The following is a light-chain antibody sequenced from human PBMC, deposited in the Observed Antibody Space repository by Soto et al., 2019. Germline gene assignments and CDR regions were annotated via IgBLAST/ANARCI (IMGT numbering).Light chain of an antibody. Sequence: VIWITQYPCLLSASTGDRVTISCRMSQCISSYLSWYQQKPGKAPELLIYAASTLQSGVPSRFSGSGSGTDFTLTISSLQPEDFATYYCQQSYSTPITFGQGTRLEIK. CDR1: QCISSY. CDR3: QQSYSTPIT. CDR2: AAS. J-gene: IGKJ5*01. V-gene: IGKV1D-8*03.